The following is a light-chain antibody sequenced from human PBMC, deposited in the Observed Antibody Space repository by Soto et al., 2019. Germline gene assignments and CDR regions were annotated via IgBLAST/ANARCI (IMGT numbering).Light chain of an antibody. CDR3: LQQNSYPLT. CDR1: QGIRND. CDR2: VAS. J-gene: IGKJ4*01. Sequence: DIQMTQSPSSLSASVGDRVTITCRASQGIRNDLAWYQEKPGKAPKRLIYVASRLQSGVPSRFSGSGSGTEFTLPISSLQPEDSATYDCLQQNSYPLTFGGGTKVEIK. V-gene: IGKV1-17*01.